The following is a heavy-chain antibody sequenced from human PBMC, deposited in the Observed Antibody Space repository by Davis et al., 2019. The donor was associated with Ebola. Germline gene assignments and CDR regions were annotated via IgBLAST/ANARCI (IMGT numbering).Heavy chain of an antibody. J-gene: IGHJ4*02. D-gene: IGHD3-3*01. CDR1: GFSLTTSGVA. Sequence: SGPTLVKPTQTLTLTCPFSGFSLTTSGVAVGWIRQPPGKALEWLALIHLDSETRYSPSLKSRLTITKDTSKNQVVLIMTELDPEDTGTYYCAHMGISVFGVVTGFDSWGQGTLVTVSS. CDR3: AHMGISVFGVVTGFDS. CDR2: IHLDSET. V-gene: IGHV2-5*02.